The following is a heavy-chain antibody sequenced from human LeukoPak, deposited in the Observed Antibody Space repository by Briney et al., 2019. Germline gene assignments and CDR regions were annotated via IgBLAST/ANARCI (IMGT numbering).Heavy chain of an antibody. CDR3: ARRGAVTMVRGVSKYNWFDP. CDR1: GYSISSGYY. CDR2: IYHSGST. J-gene: IGHJ5*02. D-gene: IGHD3-10*01. V-gene: IGHV4-38-2*01. Sequence: PSENLSLTCAVSGYSISSGYYWGWIRQPPGKGLEWIGSIYHSGSTYYNPSLKSRVAISVDTSKNQFSLKLSSVTAADTAVYYCARRGAVTMVRGVSKYNWFDPWGQGTLVTVSS.